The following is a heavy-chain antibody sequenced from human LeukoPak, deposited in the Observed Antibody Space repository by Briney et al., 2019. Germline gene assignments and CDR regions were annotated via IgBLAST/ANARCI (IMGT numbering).Heavy chain of an antibody. Sequence: GGSLRLSCAASGFTFSSYGMHWVRQAPGKGLEWVAVISYDGSNKYYADSVKGRFTISRDNSKNTLYLQMNSLRAEDTAVYYCAKVNRRYFDWLLSSDAFDIWGQGTMVTVSS. CDR1: GFTFSSYG. CDR2: ISYDGSNK. V-gene: IGHV3-30*18. CDR3: AKVNRRYFDWLLSSDAFDI. D-gene: IGHD3-9*01. J-gene: IGHJ3*02.